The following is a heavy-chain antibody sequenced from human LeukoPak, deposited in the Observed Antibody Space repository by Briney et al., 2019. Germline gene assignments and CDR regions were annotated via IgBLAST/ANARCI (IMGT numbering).Heavy chain of an antibody. CDR2: IKQDGSQK. CDR1: GFTVSNNY. J-gene: IGHJ4*02. Sequence: GGSLRLSCAASGFTVSNNYMTWVRQAPGKGLEWVANIKQDGSQKYYVDSVKGRFTISRDNAKNSLYLQMDSLRAEDTAVYYCARDTGCAGGTCFSFYDYWGQGTLVTVSS. V-gene: IGHV3-7*01. CDR3: ARDTGCAGGTCFSFYDY. D-gene: IGHD2-15*01.